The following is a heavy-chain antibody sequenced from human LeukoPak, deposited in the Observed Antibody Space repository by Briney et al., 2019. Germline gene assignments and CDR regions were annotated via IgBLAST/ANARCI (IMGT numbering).Heavy chain of an antibody. V-gene: IGHV4-39*07. D-gene: IGHD5-12*01. J-gene: IGHJ3*02. CDR2: IYYSGST. CDR1: GGSISSSSYY. CDR3: ARDRYSGYDGFGAFDI. Sequence: PSETLSLTCTVSGGSISSSSYYWGWIRQPPGKGLEWIGSIYYSGSTYYNPSLKSRVTISIDTSKNRFSLKLSSVTAADTAVYYCARDRYSGYDGFGAFDIWGQGTMVTVSS.